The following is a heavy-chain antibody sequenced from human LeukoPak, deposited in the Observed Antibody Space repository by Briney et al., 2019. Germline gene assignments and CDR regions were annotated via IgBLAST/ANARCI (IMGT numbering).Heavy chain of an antibody. D-gene: IGHD2-21*02. Sequence: KTSETLSLTCAVYGGSFSGYYWSWIRQPPGKGLEWIGEINHSGSTNYNPSLKSRVTISVDTSKNQFSLKLSSVTAADTAVYYCARGKPVVVTAISNWFDPWGQGTLVTVSS. CDR2: INHSGST. CDR1: GGSFSGYY. CDR3: ARGKPVVVTAISNWFDP. V-gene: IGHV4-34*01. J-gene: IGHJ5*02.